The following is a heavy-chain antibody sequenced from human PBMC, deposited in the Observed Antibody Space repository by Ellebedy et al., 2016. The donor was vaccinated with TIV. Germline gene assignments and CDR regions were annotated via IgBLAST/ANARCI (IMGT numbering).Heavy chain of an antibody. CDR1: GFTFNSYG. Sequence: ESLKISCAASGFTFNSYGMHWVRQAPGRGLEWVSAIAGTSYSTFYADSVKGRFTISRDNATSSLYLLMDSLRSDDTAIYYCAREGGTSSRAGYFDLWGRGTLVTVSS. V-gene: IGHV3-21*04. D-gene: IGHD6-6*01. CDR3: AREGGTSSRAGYFDL. CDR2: IAGTSYST. J-gene: IGHJ2*01.